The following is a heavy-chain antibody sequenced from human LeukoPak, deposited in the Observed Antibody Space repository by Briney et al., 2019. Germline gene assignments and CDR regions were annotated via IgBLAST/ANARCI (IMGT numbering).Heavy chain of an antibody. Sequence: PGGSLRLSYAASGFTFSSYNMNWVRQSPGKGLEWVSSISSISSYIYYADSVKGRFTISRDNAKNSLYMQMNSLRAEDTAVYYCAKVHSGTYPLDYWGQGTLVTVSS. CDR2: ISSISSYI. D-gene: IGHD1-26*01. CDR3: AKVHSGTYPLDY. J-gene: IGHJ4*02. V-gene: IGHV3-21*01. CDR1: GFTFSSYN.